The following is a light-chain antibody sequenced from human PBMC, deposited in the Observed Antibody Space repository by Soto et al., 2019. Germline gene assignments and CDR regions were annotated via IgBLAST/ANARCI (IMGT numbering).Light chain of an antibody. CDR3: LQSNNFPPLT. V-gene: IGKV1-12*01. J-gene: IGKJ4*01. CDR2: ATS. Sequence: IQMTQSPSSVSASVGDRVTITCRASQGISGWLAWYQQKPGKAPKLLIYATSTLQSGVPPRFSGSASGTDFTLTISSLQPEDFATYYCLQSNNFPPLTFGGGTKVEIK. CDR1: QGISGW.